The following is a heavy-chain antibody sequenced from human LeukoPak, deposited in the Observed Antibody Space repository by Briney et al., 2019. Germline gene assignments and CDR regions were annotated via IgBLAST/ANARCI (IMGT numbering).Heavy chain of an antibody. J-gene: IGHJ4*02. CDR3: VRDGRAVAGTAPLDY. CDR1: GFTFSSYA. D-gene: IGHD6-19*01. V-gene: IGHV3-64D*09. CDR2: ISSSGDDT. Sequence: PGGSLRLSCSASGFTFSSYAMHWVRQAPGKGLEYVSAISSSGDDTYYADSVKGRFTISRDNAKSTLYLQMSSVRPEDAAVYYCVRDGRAVAGTAPLDYWGQGILVTVSS.